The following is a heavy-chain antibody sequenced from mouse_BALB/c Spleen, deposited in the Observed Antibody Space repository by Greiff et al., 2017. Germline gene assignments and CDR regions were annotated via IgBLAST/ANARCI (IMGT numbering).Heavy chain of an antibody. V-gene: IGHV1-7*01. J-gene: IGHJ4*01. D-gene: IGHD2-1*01. Sequence: QVQLKQSGAELAKPGASVKMSCKASGYTFTSYWMHWVKQRPGQGLEWIGYINPSTGYTEYNQKFKDKATLTADKSSSTAYMQLSSLTSEDSAVYYCATYGNYDYYAMDYWGQGTSVTVSS. CDR1: GYTFTSYW. CDR2: INPSTGYT. CDR3: ATYGNYDYYAMDY.